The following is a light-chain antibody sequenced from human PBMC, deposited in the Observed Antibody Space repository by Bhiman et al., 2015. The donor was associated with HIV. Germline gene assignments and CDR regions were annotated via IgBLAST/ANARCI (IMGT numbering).Light chain of an antibody. Sequence: QPVLTQPPSVSGAPGQGVTISCTGSSSNIGAGYDVHWYQHLPGTAPKLLLYGNNNRPSGVPDRFSASKSGTSASLAITGLQAEDEADYYCQSYDSSLHIVVFGGGTELTVL. CDR1: SSNIGAGYD. V-gene: IGLV1-40*01. CDR3: QSYDSSLHIVV. CDR2: GNN. J-gene: IGLJ2*01.